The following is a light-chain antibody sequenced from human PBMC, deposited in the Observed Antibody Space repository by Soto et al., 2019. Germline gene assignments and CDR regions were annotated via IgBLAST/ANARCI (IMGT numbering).Light chain of an antibody. CDR3: CSYAGRSNVV. CDR2: EVN. CDR1: SGDVGTYNL. J-gene: IGLJ2*01. V-gene: IGLV2-23*02. Sequence: QSALTQPASVSGSPGQPITISCTGTSGDVGTYNLVSWYQQHPGRAPKLIIFEVNKRPSGVSNRLSGSKSGNTASLAISGLQADDEADYHCCSYAGRSNVVCGGGTKLTVL.